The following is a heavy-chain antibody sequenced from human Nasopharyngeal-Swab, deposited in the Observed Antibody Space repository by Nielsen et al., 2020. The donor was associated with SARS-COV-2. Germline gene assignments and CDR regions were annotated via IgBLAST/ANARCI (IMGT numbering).Heavy chain of an antibody. CDR3: ARVGICYNDWCGSYDS. CDR2: SRVKANSYSA. J-gene: IGHJ4*02. Sequence: GESLKISCVASGFNLGDYYMDWVRQAPGKGLEWLGHSRVKANSYSAEYAASVTGRFTFSREESRNLLYLQMNSLTTEDTAVYYCARVGICYNDWCGSYDSWGQGTPVTVSS. D-gene: IGHD3-9*01. CDR1: GFNLGDYY. V-gene: IGHV3-72*01.